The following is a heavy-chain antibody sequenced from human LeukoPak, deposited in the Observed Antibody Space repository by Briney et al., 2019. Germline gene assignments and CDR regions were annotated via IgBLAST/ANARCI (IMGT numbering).Heavy chain of an antibody. CDR2: INHSGST. J-gene: IGHJ4*02. CDR3: ARTGRRARIAAAGYFDY. D-gene: IGHD6-13*01. V-gene: IGHV4-34*01. CDR1: GGSFSGYY. Sequence: SEALSLTCAVYGGSFSGYYWSWIRQPPGKGLEWIGEINHSGSTNYNPSHKSRVTISVDTSKNQFSLKLSSVTAADTAVYYCARTGRRARIAAAGYFDYWGQGTLVTVSS.